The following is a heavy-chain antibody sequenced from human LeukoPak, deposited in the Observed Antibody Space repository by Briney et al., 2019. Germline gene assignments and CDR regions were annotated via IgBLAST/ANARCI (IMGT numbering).Heavy chain of an antibody. J-gene: IGHJ4*02. D-gene: IGHD6-6*01. CDR2: IYTSGST. V-gene: IGHV4-61*02. CDR1: GDSISSGSYY. Sequence: SETLSLTCTVSGDSISSGSYYWSWIRQPAGKGLEWIGRIYTSGSTNYNPSLKSRVTISVDTSKNQFSLKLSSVTAADTAVYYCARETPYSSSSIDYWGQGTLVTVSS. CDR3: ARETPYSSSSIDY.